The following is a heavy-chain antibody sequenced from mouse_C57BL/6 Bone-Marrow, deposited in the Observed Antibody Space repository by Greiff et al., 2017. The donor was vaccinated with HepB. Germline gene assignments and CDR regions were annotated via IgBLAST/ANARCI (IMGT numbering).Heavy chain of an antibody. Sequence: DVKLVESGGGLVQPGGSLKLSCAASGFTFSDYYMYWVRQTPEKRLEWVAYISNGGGSTYYPDTVKGRFTISRDNAKNTLYLQMSRLKSEDTAMYYCARRGYYYGRRWFAYWGQGTLVTVSA. D-gene: IGHD2-1*01. CDR3: ARRGYYYGRRWFAY. CDR1: GFTFSDYY. V-gene: IGHV5-12*01. J-gene: IGHJ3*01. CDR2: ISNGGGST.